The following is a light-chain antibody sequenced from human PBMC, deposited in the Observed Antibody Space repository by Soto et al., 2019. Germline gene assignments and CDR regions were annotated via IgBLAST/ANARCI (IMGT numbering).Light chain of an antibody. CDR2: GAS. CDR1: QSVSSN. V-gene: IGKV3-15*01. J-gene: IGKJ5*01. CDR3: QQYNNWPPIT. Sequence: ETVMTQSPATLSVSPGERATLSCRASQSVSSNLAWYQQKPGQAPRLLIYGASTRATGIPARFSGSGSGTEFTLTISSLQSEDFAFYCCQQYNNWPPITFGQGTRLDIK.